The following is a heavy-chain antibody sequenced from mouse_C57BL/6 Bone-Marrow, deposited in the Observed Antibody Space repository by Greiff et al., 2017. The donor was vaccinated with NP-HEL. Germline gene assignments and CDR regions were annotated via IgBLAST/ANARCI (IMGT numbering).Heavy chain of an antibody. CDR1: GYTFTSYW. J-gene: IGHJ3*01. V-gene: IGHV1-59*01. CDR2: IDPSDSYT. CDR3: ARAPVGAY. Sequence: VQLQQPGAELVRPGTSVKLSCKASGYTFTSYWMHWVKQRPGQGLEWIGVIDPSDSYTNYNQKFKGKATLTVDTSSSTAYMQLSSLTSEDSAVYYCARAPVGAYWGQGTLVTVS.